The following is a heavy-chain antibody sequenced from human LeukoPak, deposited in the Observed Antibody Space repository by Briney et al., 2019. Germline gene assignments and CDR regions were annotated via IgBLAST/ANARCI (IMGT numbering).Heavy chain of an antibody. CDR1: GGSISSYY. Sequence: PSETLSLTCTVSGGSISSYYWSWIRQPPGKGLEWIGEINHSGSTNYNPSLKSRVTISVDTSKNQFSLKLSSVTAADTAVYYCARGRISARSPFDYWGQGTLVTVSS. CDR3: ARGRISARSPFDY. V-gene: IGHV4-34*01. J-gene: IGHJ4*02. CDR2: INHSGST. D-gene: IGHD2/OR15-2a*01.